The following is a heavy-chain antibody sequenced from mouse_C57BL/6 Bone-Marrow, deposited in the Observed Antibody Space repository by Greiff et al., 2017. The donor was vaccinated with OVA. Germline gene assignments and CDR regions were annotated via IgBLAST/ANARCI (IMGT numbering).Heavy chain of an antibody. CDR3: ARINYWYFDV. J-gene: IGHJ1*03. Sequence: EVHLVESGGGLVKPGGSLKLSCAASGFTFSDYGMHWVRQAPEKGLEWVAYISSGSSTIYYAATVKGRFTISRDNAKNTLFLQMTSLRSEDTAMYYCARINYWYFDVWGTGTTVTVSS. CDR2: ISSGSSTI. V-gene: IGHV5-17*01. CDR1: GFTFSDYG.